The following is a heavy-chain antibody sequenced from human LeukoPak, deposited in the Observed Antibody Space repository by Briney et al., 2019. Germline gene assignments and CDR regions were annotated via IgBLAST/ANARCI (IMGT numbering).Heavy chain of an antibody. Sequence: ASVKVSCKASGYTLTSYAMNWVRQAPGQGLEWMGWINTNTGNPTYAQGFTGRFVFSLDTSDSTAYLQISSLKAEDTAVYYCARGPRDCSSTSCYRVHINDYWGQGTLVTVSS. V-gene: IGHV7-4-1*02. CDR3: ARGPRDCSSTSCYRVHINDY. CDR2: INTNTGNP. D-gene: IGHD2-2*01. J-gene: IGHJ4*02. CDR1: GYTLTSYA.